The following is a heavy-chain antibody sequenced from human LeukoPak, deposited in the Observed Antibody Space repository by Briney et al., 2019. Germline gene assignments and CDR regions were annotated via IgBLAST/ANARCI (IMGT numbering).Heavy chain of an antibody. CDR2: ISGSGGST. CDR1: GGSFSGYY. CDR3: AKDPGLDY. Sequence: ETLSLTCAVYGGSFSGYYWSWVRQAPGKGLEWVSAISGSGGSTYYADSVKGRFTISRDNSKNTLYLQMNSLRAEDTAVYYCAKDPGLDYWGQGTLVTVSS. J-gene: IGHJ4*02. V-gene: IGHV3-23*01.